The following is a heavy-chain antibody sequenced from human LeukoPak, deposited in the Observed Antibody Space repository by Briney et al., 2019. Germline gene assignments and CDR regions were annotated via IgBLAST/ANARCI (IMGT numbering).Heavy chain of an antibody. J-gene: IGHJ4*02. CDR2: IYYSGST. V-gene: IGHV4-39*07. Sequence: TSETLSLTCTVSGGSISSSSYYWGWIRQPPGKGLEWIGSIYYSGSTYYNPSLKSRVTISVDTSKNQFSLKLSSVTAADTAVYYCARGLEFRRKGIAVALDYWGQGTLVTVSS. CDR3: ARGLEFRRKGIAVALDY. D-gene: IGHD6-19*01. CDR1: GGSISSSSYY.